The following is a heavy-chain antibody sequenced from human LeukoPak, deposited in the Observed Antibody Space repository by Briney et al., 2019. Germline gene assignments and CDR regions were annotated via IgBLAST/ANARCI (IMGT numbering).Heavy chain of an antibody. CDR3: ARAHNYYYYYMDV. CDR1: GFTFSSYS. J-gene: IGHJ6*03. V-gene: IGHV3-48*01. CDR2: ISSSSSTI. Sequence: GGSLRLSCAASGFTFSSYSMNWVRQAPGKGLEWVSYISSSSSTIYYADSVKGRFTISRDNAKNSLYLQMNSLRAEDTAVYYCARAHNYYYYYMDVWGKGTTVTVSS.